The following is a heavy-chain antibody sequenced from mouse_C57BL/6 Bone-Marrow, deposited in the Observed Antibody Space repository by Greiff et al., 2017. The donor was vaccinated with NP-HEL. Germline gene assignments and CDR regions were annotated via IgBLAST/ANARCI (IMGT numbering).Heavy chain of an antibody. CDR1: GYTFTSYW. Sequence: QVHVKQPGAELVRPGTSVKLSCKASGYTFTSYWMHWVKQRPGQGLEWIGVIDPSDSYTNYNQKFKGKATLTVDTSSSTAYMQLSSLTSEDSAVYYCARTYYSNYEDYWGQGTTLTVSS. J-gene: IGHJ2*01. V-gene: IGHV1-59*01. D-gene: IGHD2-5*01. CDR2: IDPSDSYT. CDR3: ARTYYSNYEDY.